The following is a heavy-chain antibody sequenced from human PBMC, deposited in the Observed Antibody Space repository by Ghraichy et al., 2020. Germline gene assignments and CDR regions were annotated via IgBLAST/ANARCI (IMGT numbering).Heavy chain of an antibody. V-gene: IGHV3-21*01. J-gene: IGHJ6*02. Sequence: GGSLRLSCAASGFTFSTYSMNWVRQAPGKGLEWVSSISSGSTYIFYADSVKGRFTISRDNARNSLYLQIDSLRAEDTAVYYCARVTSSPVGYCSITSCYYYYGLDVWGQGTTVTVSS. D-gene: IGHD2-2*01. CDR3: ARVTSSPVGYCSITSCYYYYGLDV. CDR2: ISSGSTYI. CDR1: GFTFSTYS.